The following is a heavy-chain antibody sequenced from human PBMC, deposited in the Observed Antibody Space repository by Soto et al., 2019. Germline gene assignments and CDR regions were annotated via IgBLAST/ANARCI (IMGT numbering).Heavy chain of an antibody. D-gene: IGHD1-26*01. V-gene: IGHV3-30*18. Sequence: QVQLVESGGGVVLPGRSLSLSCAAAGFTFKNFGFHWVRQAPGKGLEWVAVISYDGSNKNYEASVKGRFTISRDNSNSTVYLQMNSLRAEDTAVYYCVKESGRPAWGQGTLVTVSS. CDR3: VKESGRPA. CDR1: GFTFKNFG. J-gene: IGHJ5*02. CDR2: ISYDGSNK.